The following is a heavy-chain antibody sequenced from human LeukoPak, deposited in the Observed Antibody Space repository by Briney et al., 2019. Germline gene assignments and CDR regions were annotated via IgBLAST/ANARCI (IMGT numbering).Heavy chain of an antibody. V-gene: IGHV3-20*04. CDR3: ARDSRYDGYNEPFDY. CDR1: GFTFSSYA. D-gene: IGHD5-24*01. J-gene: IGHJ4*02. CDR2: INWNGGST. Sequence: GGSLRLSCAASGFTFSSYAMSWVRQAPGKGLEWVSGINWNGGSTGYADSVKGRFTISRDNAKNSLYLQMNSLRAEDTALYYCARDSRYDGYNEPFDYWGQGTLVTVSS.